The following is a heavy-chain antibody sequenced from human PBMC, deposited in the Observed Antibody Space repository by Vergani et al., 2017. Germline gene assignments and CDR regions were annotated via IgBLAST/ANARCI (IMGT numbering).Heavy chain of an antibody. CDR2: ISGSGGST. CDR1: GFTFSSYG. Sequence: VQLVESGGGVVQPGRSLRLSCAASGFTFSSYGMHWVRQAPGKGLEWVSAISGSGGSTYYADSVKGRFTISRDNSKNTLYLQMNSLRAEDTAVYYCARASSGSYSRPFDSWGQGTLVTVSS. V-gene: IGHV3-23*04. D-gene: IGHD1-26*01. J-gene: IGHJ4*02. CDR3: ARASSGSYSRPFDS.